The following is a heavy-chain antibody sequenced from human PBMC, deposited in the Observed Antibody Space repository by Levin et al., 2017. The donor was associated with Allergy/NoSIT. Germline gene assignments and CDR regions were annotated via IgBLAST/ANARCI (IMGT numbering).Heavy chain of an antibody. J-gene: IGHJ2*01. Sequence: SETLSLTCVIYGDSVSSNSVAWNWIRQSPSRGLEWLGRTYYRSKWFSDYEPSVKSRISINADTSKNQFSLQLNYVTPEDAAVYHCARARGPGIGYLDVWGRGALVTVSS. V-gene: IGHV6-1*01. CDR3: ARARGPGIGYLDV. D-gene: IGHD3-10*01. CDR2: TYYRSKWFS. CDR1: GDSVSSNSVA.